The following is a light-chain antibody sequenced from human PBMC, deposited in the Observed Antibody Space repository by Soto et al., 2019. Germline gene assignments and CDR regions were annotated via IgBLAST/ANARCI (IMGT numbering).Light chain of an antibody. Sequence: EIVRTQSPATLSVSPGERATLSCRASQSVSSNLAWYQQKPGQAPRLLIYGASTRATGIPARFSGSGSGTEFTLTISSLQSEDFAVYYCQQYNNWPQTFGQGTKLDIK. CDR3: QQYNNWPQT. V-gene: IGKV3-15*01. CDR2: GAS. CDR1: QSVSSN. J-gene: IGKJ1*01.